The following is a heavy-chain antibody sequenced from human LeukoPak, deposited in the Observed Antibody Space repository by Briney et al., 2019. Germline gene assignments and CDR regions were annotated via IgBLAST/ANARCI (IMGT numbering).Heavy chain of an antibody. J-gene: IGHJ6*04. CDR2: ISYDGSNK. Sequence: GGSLRLSCAASGFTFSSYAMHWVRQAPGKGLEWVAVISYDGSNKYYADSVKGRFTISRDNSKNTLYLQMNSLRAEDTAVYYCARDAADYYYGMDVWGKGITVTVSS. CDR1: GFTFSSYA. D-gene: IGHD6-25*01. V-gene: IGHV3-30*04. CDR3: ARDAADYYYGMDV.